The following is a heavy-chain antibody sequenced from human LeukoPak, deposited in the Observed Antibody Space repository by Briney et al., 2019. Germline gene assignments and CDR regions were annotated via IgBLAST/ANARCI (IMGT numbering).Heavy chain of an antibody. J-gene: IGHJ5*02. CDR2: MNPNSGNT. D-gene: IGHD2-15*01. CDR3: ARATGYCSGGSCRNWFDP. Sequence: ASVKVSCKASGYTFTSYDINWVRQATGQGLEWMGWMNPNSGNTGYAQKFQGRVTMTRNTSISTAYMELSNLRSEDTAVYYCARATGYCSGGSCRNWFDPWGQGTLVTVSS. CDR1: GYTFTSYD. V-gene: IGHV1-8*01.